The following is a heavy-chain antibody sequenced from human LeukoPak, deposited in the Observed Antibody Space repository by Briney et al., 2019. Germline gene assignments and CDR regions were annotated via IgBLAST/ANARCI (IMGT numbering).Heavy chain of an antibody. V-gene: IGHV4-34*01. CDR2: INHCGST. Sequence: SETLSLTCAVYGGSFSGYYWSWIRQPPGKGLEWIGEINHCGSTNYNPSLKSRVTISVDTSKNQFSLKLSSVTAADTAVYYCARGFRSSWAPFDYWGQGTLVTVSS. CDR1: GGSFSGYY. D-gene: IGHD6-13*01. CDR3: ARGFRSSWAPFDY. J-gene: IGHJ4*02.